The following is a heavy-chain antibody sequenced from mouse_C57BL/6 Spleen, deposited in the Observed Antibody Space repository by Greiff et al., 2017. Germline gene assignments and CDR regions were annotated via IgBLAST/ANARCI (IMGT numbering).Heavy chain of an antibody. J-gene: IGHJ2*01. CDR2: IYPGGGNT. V-gene: IGHV1-66*01. CDR1: GYSFTSYY. CDR3: VRYSTVVYYMDY. D-gene: IGHD1-1*01. Sequence: VQLQQPGPELVKPGASVKISCKASGYSFTSYYIHWVKQRPGQGLEWIGWIYPGGGNTKSNEKFKGQATLTADTSSSTAYMQRSSLSSEDSVVYCCVRYSTVVYYMDYWGQGTTRTVSS.